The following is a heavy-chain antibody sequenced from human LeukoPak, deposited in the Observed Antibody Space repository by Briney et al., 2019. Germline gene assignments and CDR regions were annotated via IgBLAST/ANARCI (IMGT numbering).Heavy chain of an antibody. CDR2: IHTSGST. V-gene: IGHV4-4*07. Sequence: SETLSLTCTVSGGSISNYYWNWIRQPAGKGLEWIGRIHTSGSTNYNPSLKSRITMSVDTSKNQFSLKLSSVTAADTAVYYCARGGEYDPRLYYCDYWGQGTLVTVSS. CDR1: GGSISNYY. D-gene: IGHD3-3*01. CDR3: ARGGEYDPRLYYCDY. J-gene: IGHJ4*02.